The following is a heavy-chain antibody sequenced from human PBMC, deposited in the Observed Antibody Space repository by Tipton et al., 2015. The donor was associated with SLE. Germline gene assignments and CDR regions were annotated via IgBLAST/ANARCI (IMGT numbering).Heavy chain of an antibody. D-gene: IGHD6-19*01. CDR1: GYSISSGYY. CDR2: IYTSGST. CDR3: ARNSSGWTVIGGFDY. Sequence: TLSLTCAVSGYSISSGYYWGWIRQPPGKGLEWIGHIYTSGSTNYNPSLGSRVTISVDTSRNQFSLRLSSVTAADTAVYYCARNSSGWTVIGGFDYWGQGTLVTVSS. V-gene: IGHV4-38-2*01. J-gene: IGHJ4*02.